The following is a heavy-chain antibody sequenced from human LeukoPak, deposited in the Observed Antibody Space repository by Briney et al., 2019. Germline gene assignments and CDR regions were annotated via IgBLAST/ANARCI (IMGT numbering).Heavy chain of an antibody. Sequence: GGSLRLPCAASGFTFSSYAMSWVRQAPGKGLQWVSAISDSGTATYYADSVKGRFTISRDNSKNTLYLQMNSLRAEDTAVYYCAKPLSAASGTDFDYWGQGTLVTVSS. V-gene: IGHV3-23*01. D-gene: IGHD6-13*01. CDR3: AKPLSAASGTDFDY. CDR2: ISDSGTAT. J-gene: IGHJ4*02. CDR1: GFTFSSYA.